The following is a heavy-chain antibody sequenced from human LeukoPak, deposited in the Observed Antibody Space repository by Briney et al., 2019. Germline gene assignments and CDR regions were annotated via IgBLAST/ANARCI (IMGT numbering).Heavy chain of an antibody. V-gene: IGHV1-2*02. CDR2: INPNSGGT. D-gene: IGHD6-19*01. CDR1: GYTFIVYY. CDR3: ARDRGSSGWVRRFKYFQH. Sequence: ASVKVSCKASGYTFIVYYMHWVRQAPGQGLEWMGWINPNSGGTNYTQKFQGRVTITADKSTSTAYMELSSLRSEGTAVYHCARDRGSSGWVRRFKYFQHWGQGTLVTVSS. J-gene: IGHJ1*01.